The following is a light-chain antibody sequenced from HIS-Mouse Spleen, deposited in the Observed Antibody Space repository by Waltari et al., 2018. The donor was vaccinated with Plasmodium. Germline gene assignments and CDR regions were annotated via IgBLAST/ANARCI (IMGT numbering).Light chain of an antibody. CDR1: PVISSA. J-gene: IGKJ5*01. CDR2: DAS. CDR3: QQFNSYPQGT. V-gene: IGKV1-13*02. Sequence: AIQLTQSPSSLSASVGDRVTIPCRASPVISSALAWYQQKPGKAPKLLIYDASSLESGVPSRFSGSGSGTDFTLTISSLQPEDFATYYCQQFNSYPQGTFGQGTRLEIK.